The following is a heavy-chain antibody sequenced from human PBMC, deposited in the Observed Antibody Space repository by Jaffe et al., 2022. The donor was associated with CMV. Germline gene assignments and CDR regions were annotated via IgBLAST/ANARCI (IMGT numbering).Heavy chain of an antibody. CDR1: GFTFSSYA. Sequence: EVQLLESGGGLVQPGGSLRLSCAASGFTFSSYAMSWVRQAPGKGLEWVSAISGSGGSTYYADSVKGRFTISRDNSKNTLYLQMNSLRAEDTAVYYCAKDRVLEWLFPRYYYGMDVWGQGTTVTVSS. V-gene: IGHV3-23*01. CDR3: AKDRVLEWLFPRYYYGMDV. D-gene: IGHD3-3*01. CDR2: ISGSGGST. J-gene: IGHJ6*02.